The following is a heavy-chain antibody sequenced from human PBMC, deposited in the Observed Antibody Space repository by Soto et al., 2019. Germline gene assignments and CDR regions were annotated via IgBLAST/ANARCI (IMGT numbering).Heavy chain of an antibody. CDR3: ARGNLGEDSNFDY. Sequence: EVQLVESGGGLVKPGGSLRLSCAASGFTFSPHIMHWVRQAPGQGLEWVSSISSSGSYTFYADSVNGRFIISRDNVEDSLFLQMNSLRAEDKAMYYCARGNLGEDSNFDYWGQGTLVTVSS. V-gene: IGHV3-21*01. J-gene: IGHJ4*02. CDR1: GFTFSPHI. D-gene: IGHD7-27*01. CDR2: ISSSGSYT.